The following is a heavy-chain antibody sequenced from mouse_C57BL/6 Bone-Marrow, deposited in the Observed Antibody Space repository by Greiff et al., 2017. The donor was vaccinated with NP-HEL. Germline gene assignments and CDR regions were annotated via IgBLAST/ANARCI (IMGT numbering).Heavy chain of an antibody. CDR1: GFTFSSYG. J-gene: IGHJ2*01. Sequence: EVQGVESGGDLVKPGGSLKLSCAASGFTFSSYGMSWVRPTPDKRLEWVATISSGGSYTYYPDSVKGRFTISRDNAKNTLYLQMSSLKSEDTAMYYCARRLYYFDYWGQGTTLTVSS. CDR2: ISSGGSYT. V-gene: IGHV5-6*01. CDR3: ARRLYYFDY.